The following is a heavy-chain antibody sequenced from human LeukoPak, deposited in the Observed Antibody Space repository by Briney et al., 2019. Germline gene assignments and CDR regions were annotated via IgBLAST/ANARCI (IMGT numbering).Heavy chain of an antibody. CDR1: GGSISSYY. J-gene: IGHJ3*02. V-gene: IGHV4-59*12. CDR3: ARWNRYYYGSGTGGSKAFDI. CDR2: IYYSGST. Sequence: SETLPLTCTVSGGSISSYYWSWIRQPPGKGLEWIGYIYYSGSTNYNPSLKSRVTISVDTSKNQFSLKLSSVTAADTAVYYCARWNRYYYGSGTGGSKAFDIWGQGTMVTVSS. D-gene: IGHD3-10*01.